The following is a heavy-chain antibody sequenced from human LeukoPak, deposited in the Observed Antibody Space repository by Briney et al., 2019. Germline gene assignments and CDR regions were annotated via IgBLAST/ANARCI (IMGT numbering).Heavy chain of an antibody. CDR2: MDLDGTEK. D-gene: IGHD3-22*01. CDR1: GFTFSTYW. CDR3: ARDKFVGRYDSSGYYNDAFDI. V-gene: IGHV3-7*01. Sequence: GGSLRLSCAASGFTFSTYWMSWVRQAPGKGLEWVANMDLDGTEKNYVDSVKGRFTISRDNAKNSLYLQMNSLRDEDTAVYYCARDKFVGRYDSSGYYNDAFDIWGQETMVTVSS. J-gene: IGHJ3*02.